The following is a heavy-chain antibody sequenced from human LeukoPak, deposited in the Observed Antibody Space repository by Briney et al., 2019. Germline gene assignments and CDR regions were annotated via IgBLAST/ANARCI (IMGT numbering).Heavy chain of an antibody. Sequence: PSETLSLTCAVSGGSISSGGYSWSWIRQPPGKGLEWIGYIYHSGSTYYNPSLKSRVTISVDRSKNQFSLKLSSVTAADTAVYHCARVKGFGELSHFDYWGQGTLVTVSS. D-gene: IGHD3-10*01. J-gene: IGHJ4*02. CDR3: ARVKGFGELSHFDY. CDR2: IYHSGST. V-gene: IGHV4-30-2*01. CDR1: GGSISSGGYS.